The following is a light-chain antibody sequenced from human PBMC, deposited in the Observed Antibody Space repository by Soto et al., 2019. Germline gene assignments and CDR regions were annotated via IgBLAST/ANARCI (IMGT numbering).Light chain of an antibody. V-gene: IGKV3-20*01. Sequence: EIVLTQSPGTLPLSPGERATLSCRASQSVSSSYLAWYQQKPGQAPWLLIYGASSRATGIPDRFSGSGSGTGFTLTISRLDHEDFAVYYCQQYGSSQFTFGPGTKVDIK. CDR2: GAS. CDR3: QQYGSSQFT. CDR1: QSVSSSY. J-gene: IGKJ3*01.